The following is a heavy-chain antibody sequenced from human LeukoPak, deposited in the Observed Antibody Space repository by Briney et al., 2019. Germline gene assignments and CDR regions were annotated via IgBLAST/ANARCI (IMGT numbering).Heavy chain of an antibody. CDR1: GFTFSSYG. CDR2: IWYDGSNK. CDR3: ARELLGGGDLAVDVYFQH. J-gene: IGHJ1*01. Sequence: GGSLRLSCAASGFTFSSYGMHWVRQAPGKGLEWVAVIWYDGSNKHYADSVKGRFTISRDNSKNTLYLQMNSLRAEDTAVYYCARELLGGGDLAVDVYFQHWGQGTLVTVSS. D-gene: IGHD2-21*01. V-gene: IGHV3-33*08.